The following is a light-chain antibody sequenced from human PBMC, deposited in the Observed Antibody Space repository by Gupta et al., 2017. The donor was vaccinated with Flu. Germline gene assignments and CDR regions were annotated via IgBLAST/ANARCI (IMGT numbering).Light chain of an antibody. CDR2: WAS. CDR3: QQYYLTPPT. V-gene: IGKV4-1*01. J-gene: IGKJ1*01. CDR1: QSIFYSYNNRNY. Sequence: DRVMTADRDTLAVSLCERATIHCKSSQSIFYSYNNRNYLAWYQRKAGQPPRLLIYWASTRAPGVPDRFSGSGSGTDFTLTISSLEAEDFAVYYCQQYYLTPPTFGQGTKVEIK.